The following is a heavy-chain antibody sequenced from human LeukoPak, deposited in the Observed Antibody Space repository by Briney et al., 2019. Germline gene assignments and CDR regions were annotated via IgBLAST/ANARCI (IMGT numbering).Heavy chain of an antibody. CDR1: GFTFSSYS. CDR2: ISSSSSYI. J-gene: IGHJ3*02. CDR3: AREAIDIVVVVAAHDAFDI. Sequence: GGSLRLSCAASGFTFSSYSMNWVRQAPGKGLEWVSSISSSSSYIYYADSVKGQFTISRDNAKNSLYLQMNSLRAEDTAVYYCAREAIDIVVVVAAHDAFDIWGQGTMVTVSS. D-gene: IGHD2-15*01. V-gene: IGHV3-21*01.